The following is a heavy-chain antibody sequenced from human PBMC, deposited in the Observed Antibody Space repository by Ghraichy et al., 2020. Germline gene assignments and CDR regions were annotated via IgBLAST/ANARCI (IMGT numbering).Heavy chain of an antibody. D-gene: IGHD4-23*01. V-gene: IGHV1-46*01. CDR3: ARDQGTGYGGNSQGFDY. CDR2: INPSGGST. J-gene: IGHJ4*02. Sequence: ASVKVSCKASGYTFTSYYMHWVRQAPGQGLEWMGIINPSGGSTSYAQKFQGRVTMTRDTSTSTVYMELSSLRSEDTAVYYCARDQGTGYGGNSQGFDYWGQGTLVTVSS. CDR1: GYTFTSYY.